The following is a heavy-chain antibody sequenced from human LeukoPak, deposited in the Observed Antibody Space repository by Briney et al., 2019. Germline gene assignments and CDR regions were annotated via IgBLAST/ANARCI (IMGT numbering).Heavy chain of an antibody. D-gene: IGHD4-17*01. CDR3: ARDRPTGYDFDY. J-gene: IGHJ4*02. CDR1: GYTFTSYG. Sequence: ASVKVSCKASGYTFTSYGISWVRQAPGQGLEWMGWISAYNGNTNYAQKFQGRVTITADESTSTAYMELSSLRSEDTAVYYCARDRPTGYDFDYWGQGTLVTVSS. V-gene: IGHV1-18*01. CDR2: ISAYNGNT.